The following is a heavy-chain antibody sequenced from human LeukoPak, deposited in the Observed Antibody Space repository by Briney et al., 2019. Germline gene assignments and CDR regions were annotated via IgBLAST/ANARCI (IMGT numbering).Heavy chain of an antibody. CDR2: ISSSGDTI. Sequence: VGSLRLSCAAYGFTFSSYEMNWVRQAPGKGLEWVSYISSSGDTIYYADSVKGRFTISRDNAKNSLYLQMNSLRAEDTAVYYCARDDRASGSYAVIAFDIWGHGTMVTVSS. CDR1: GFTFSSYE. V-gene: IGHV3-48*03. D-gene: IGHD1-26*01. J-gene: IGHJ3*02. CDR3: ARDDRASGSYAVIAFDI.